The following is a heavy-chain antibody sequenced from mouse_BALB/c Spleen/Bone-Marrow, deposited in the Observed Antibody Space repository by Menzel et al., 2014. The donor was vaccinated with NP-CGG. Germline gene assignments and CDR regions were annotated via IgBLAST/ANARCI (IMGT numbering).Heavy chain of an antibody. CDR3: ARCLTGTSAMDY. D-gene: IGHD4-1*01. Sequence: QVQLHQSGAELVRPGTSVKVSCKASGYAFTNYLIEWVKQRPGQGLEWIGVINPGSGGTNYNEKFKAKATLTADKSSSTAYMQLSSLTSDDSAVYFCARCLTGTSAMDYWGQRTSGTGSS. J-gene: IGHJ4*01. CDR2: INPGSGGT. CDR1: GYAFTNYL. V-gene: IGHV1-54*01.